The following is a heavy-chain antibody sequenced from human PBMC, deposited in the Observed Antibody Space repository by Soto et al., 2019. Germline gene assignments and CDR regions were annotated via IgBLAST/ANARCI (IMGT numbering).Heavy chain of an antibody. Sequence: ASVKVSCKVSGYTLTELSMHWVRQAPGKGLEWMGGFDPEDGETIYAQKFQGRVTMTEDTSTDTAYMELSSLRSEDTAVYYCAKGFRVPAAMYDAFDIWGQGTMVTVSS. J-gene: IGHJ3*02. CDR3: AKGFRVPAAMYDAFDI. CDR1: GYTLTELS. V-gene: IGHV1-24*01. CDR2: FDPEDGET. D-gene: IGHD2-2*01.